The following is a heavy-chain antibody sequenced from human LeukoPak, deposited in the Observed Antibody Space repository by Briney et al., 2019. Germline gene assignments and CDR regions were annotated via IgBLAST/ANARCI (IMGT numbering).Heavy chain of an antibody. V-gene: IGHV3-23*01. Sequence: GGSLRLSCAASGFTVSTNCMTWVRQAPGKGLEWVSAISGSGGSTYYADSVKGRFTISRDNSKNTLYLQMNSLRAEDTAVYYCAKYYGDYPGYWGQGTLVTVSS. CDR3: AKYYGDYPGY. CDR2: ISGSGGST. CDR1: GFTVSTNC. J-gene: IGHJ4*02. D-gene: IGHD4-17*01.